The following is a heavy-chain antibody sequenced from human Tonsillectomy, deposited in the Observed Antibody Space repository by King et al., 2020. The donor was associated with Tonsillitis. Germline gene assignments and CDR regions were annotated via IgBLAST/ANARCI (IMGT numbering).Heavy chain of an antibody. CDR2: IDPTDSFV. J-gene: IGHJ5*02. CDR1: GYSFINHW. V-gene: IGHV5-10-1*01. CDR3: ARHEFGLVASNIKEAFGS. Sequence: VQLVQSGTEMKKTGESLTISCKGSGYSFINHWISWVRQMPGKGLEWMGRIDPTDSFVDYSPAFQGHVTMSADKSITTAFLQWSSLKASDSAMYFCARHEFGLVASNIKEAFGSWGQGTLVTVSS. D-gene: IGHD2-8*02.